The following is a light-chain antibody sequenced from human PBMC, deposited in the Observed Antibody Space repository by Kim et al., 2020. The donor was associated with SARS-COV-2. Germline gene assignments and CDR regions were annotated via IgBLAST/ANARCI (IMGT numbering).Light chain of an antibody. CDR2: GAS. Sequence: EIVLTQSPGTLSLSPGERATLSCRASQSVSSDYLAWYQQKPGQAPRLLIYGASSRATGIPDRFSGRGSGTDFTLTISRLEPEDFAVYYCQQYGSSPSTFGQGTRLEIK. J-gene: IGKJ5*01. CDR1: QSVSSDY. V-gene: IGKV3-20*01. CDR3: QQYGSSPST.